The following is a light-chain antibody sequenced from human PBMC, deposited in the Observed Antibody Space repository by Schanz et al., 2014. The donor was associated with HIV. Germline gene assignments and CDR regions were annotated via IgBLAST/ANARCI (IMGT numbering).Light chain of an antibody. CDR3: ATWDISLNGPV. CDR1: SSNIGAGYD. V-gene: IGLV1-40*01. J-gene: IGLJ2*01. Sequence: QSVLTQPPSVSGAPGQGITISCTGTSSNIGAGYDVHWYQHLPGRAPKLLIYGNNNRPSGVPDRFSGSKSGSSASLAITGLQADDEADYYCATWDISLNGPVFGGGTKLTVL. CDR2: GNN.